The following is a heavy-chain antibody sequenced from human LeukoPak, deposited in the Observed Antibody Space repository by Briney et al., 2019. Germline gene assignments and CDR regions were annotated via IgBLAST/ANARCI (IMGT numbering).Heavy chain of an antibody. D-gene: IGHD4-17*01. CDR3: ARGYHGDYGYLGPDY. CDR1: GFTFSSYA. J-gene: IGHJ4*02. V-gene: IGHV3-30-3*01. CDR2: VSYDGSNK. Sequence: GGSLRLSCAASGFTFSSYAMHWVRQAPGKGLEWVAVVSYDGSNKYYADSVKGRFTISRDNSKNTLYLQMNSLRAEDTAVYYCARGYHGDYGYLGPDYWGQRTLVTVSS.